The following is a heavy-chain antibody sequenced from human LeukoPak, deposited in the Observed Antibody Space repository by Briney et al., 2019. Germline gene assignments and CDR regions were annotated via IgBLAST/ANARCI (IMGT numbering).Heavy chain of an antibody. Sequence: ASVNVSCKASGYTFTSYDIHWVRQAAGQGLEWMGWMNPNSGNTGYAQKLQGRVTMTRNTSISTAYMELSSLRSEDTAVYYCARGVGEGYSNYVLYYYYYGMDVWGQGTTVTVSS. CDR1: GYTFTSYD. J-gene: IGHJ6*02. CDR3: ARGVGEGYSNYVLYYYYYGMDV. D-gene: IGHD4-11*01. CDR2: MNPNSGNT. V-gene: IGHV1-8*01.